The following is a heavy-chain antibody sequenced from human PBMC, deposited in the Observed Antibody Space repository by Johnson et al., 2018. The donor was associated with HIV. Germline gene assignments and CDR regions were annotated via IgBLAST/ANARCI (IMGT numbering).Heavy chain of an antibody. CDR3: ASLGYTSGWIVSDDGFDI. J-gene: IGHJ3*02. D-gene: IGHD6-19*01. Sequence: VQLVESGGGVVRPGGSLRLSCAASGFTFDDYDMTWVRQAPGKGLEWVAVISNDGNSKYYTESLEGRITISRDNSMNTLYLQMNSLRPEDTAVYYCASLGYTSGWIVSDDGFDIWGQGTMVTVSS. V-gene: IGHV3-30-3*01. CDR1: GFTFDDYD. CDR2: ISNDGNSK.